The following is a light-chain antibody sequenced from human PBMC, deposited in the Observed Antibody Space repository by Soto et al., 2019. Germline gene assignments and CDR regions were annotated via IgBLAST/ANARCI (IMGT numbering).Light chain of an antibody. Sequence: QSALTQPPSVSGAPGQRVTLPRPGSRSNIGAGYDVPWYQRLPGTAPKLLIYGNTNRPSGVPDRFSGSKSDTSASLAIAGLQAEDEADYYCQSYDSSLITYVFGTGTKVTVL. J-gene: IGLJ1*01. CDR2: GNT. CDR3: QSYDSSLITYV. V-gene: IGLV1-40*01. CDR1: RSNIGAGYD.